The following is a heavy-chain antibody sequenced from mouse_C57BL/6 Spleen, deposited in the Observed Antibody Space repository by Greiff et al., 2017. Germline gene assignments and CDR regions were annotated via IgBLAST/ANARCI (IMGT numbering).Heavy chain of an antibody. CDR2: FDPNSGGT. J-gene: IGHJ3*01. V-gene: IGHV1-72*01. Sequence: QVQLQQPGAELVKPGASVKLSCKASGYTFTSYWMHWVKQRPGRGLEWIGRFDPNSGGTKYNEKFKSKATLTVDKPSSTAYMQLSSLTSEDSAVYYCARFDDSSAWFAYWGQGTLVTVSA. D-gene: IGHD2-4*01. CDR1: GYTFTSYW. CDR3: ARFDDSSAWFAY.